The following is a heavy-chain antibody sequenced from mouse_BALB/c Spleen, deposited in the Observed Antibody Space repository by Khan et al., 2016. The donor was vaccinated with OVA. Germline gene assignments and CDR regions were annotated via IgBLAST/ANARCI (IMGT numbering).Heavy chain of an antibody. D-gene: IGHD1-1*01. J-gene: IGHJ3*01. CDR2: VSTGGSYT. CDR3: ARLAYYYDSEGFAY. V-gene: IGHV5-6*01. CDR1: GFTFSTYG. Sequence: EVQLVESGGDLVKPGGSLKLSCAASGFTFSTYGMSWVRQTPDKRLEWVATVSTGGSYTYYQDSVKGRFTISRDNAKNTLYLEMSSLKSEVTAMFYCARLAYYYDSEGFAYWGQGTLVTVSA.